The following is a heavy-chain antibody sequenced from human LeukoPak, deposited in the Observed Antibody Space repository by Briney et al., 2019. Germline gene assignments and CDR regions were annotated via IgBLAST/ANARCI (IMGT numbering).Heavy chain of an antibody. J-gene: IGHJ6*02. D-gene: IGHD4-17*01. CDR3: ARGLAAVTYPRDHYGMDV. V-gene: IGHV4-4*07. CDR2: IYTSGST. Sequence: SETLSLTCTVSGGSISSYYWSWIRQPAGKGLEWIGRIYTSGSTNYNPSLKSRVTMSVDTSKNQFSLTLSSVTAADTAVYYCARGLAAVTYPRDHYGMDVWGQGTTVTASS. CDR1: GGSISSYY.